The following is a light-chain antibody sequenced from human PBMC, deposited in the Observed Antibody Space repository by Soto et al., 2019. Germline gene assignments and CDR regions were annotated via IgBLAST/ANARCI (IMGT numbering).Light chain of an antibody. CDR3: QQYDSLPFT. CDR1: QSVSSK. J-gene: IGKJ3*01. CDR2: GAS. Sequence: EIMMTQSPATLSVSPGERATLSCRASQSVSSKLAWFQQKPGQAPRLLIYGASTRATGLPARFSGTGSGAEFTLTISSLQSEDTATYYCQQYDSLPFTFGPGTKVEIK. V-gene: IGKV3-15*01.